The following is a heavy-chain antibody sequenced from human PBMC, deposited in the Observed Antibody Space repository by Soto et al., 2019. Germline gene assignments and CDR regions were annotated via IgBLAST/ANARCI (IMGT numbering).Heavy chain of an antibody. Sequence: QVQLQQWGAGLLKPSETLSLTCAVYGGSFSGYYWSWIRQPPGKGLEWIGEINHSGSTNYNPSLKSRVTISVDTSKNQFSLKLSSVTAADTAVYYCARGYYDFWSGYFHYYYYGMDVWGQGTTVTVSS. CDR1: GGSFSGYY. CDR3: ARGYYDFWSGYFHYYYYGMDV. CDR2: INHSGST. D-gene: IGHD3-3*01. J-gene: IGHJ6*02. V-gene: IGHV4-34*01.